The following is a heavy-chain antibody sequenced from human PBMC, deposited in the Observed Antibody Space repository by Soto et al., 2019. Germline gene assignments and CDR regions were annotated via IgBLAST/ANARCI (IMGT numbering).Heavy chain of an antibody. CDR2: ISSSSSYI. V-gene: IGHV3-21*01. D-gene: IGHD3-3*01. CDR1: GFTFSSYS. J-gene: IGHJ6*03. CDR3: ARVPTIFGVEGREYYYYYYMDG. Sequence: GGSLRLSCAASGFTFSSYSMNWVRQAPGKGLEWVSSISSSSSYIYYADSVKGRFTISRDNAKNSLYLQMNSLRAEDTAVYYCARVPTIFGVEGREYYYYYYMDGWGKGTTVTVSS.